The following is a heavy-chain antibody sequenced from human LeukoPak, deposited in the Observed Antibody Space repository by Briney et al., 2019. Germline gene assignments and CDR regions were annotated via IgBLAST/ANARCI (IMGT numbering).Heavy chain of an antibody. CDR2: ISCGGST. Sequence: PSETLFLTCTVPGGSITSNNYYWGWIRQPPGKGLEWIVSISCGGSTHYNPSLKSRVTISVDASKNQFSLKLRSVTATDTAVYHCATSPGADDGGGHWFDPWGQGALVTVSS. CDR3: ATSPGADDGGGHWFDP. V-gene: IGHV4-39*01. D-gene: IGHD4-23*01. CDR1: GGSITSNNYY. J-gene: IGHJ5*02.